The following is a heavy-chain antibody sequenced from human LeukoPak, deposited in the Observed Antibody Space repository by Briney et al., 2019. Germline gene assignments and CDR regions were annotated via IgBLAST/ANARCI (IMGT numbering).Heavy chain of an antibody. CDR1: GGSVSSGSYY. D-gene: IGHD5-18*01. V-gene: IGHV4-61*01. J-gene: IGHJ4*02. CDR2: ISYSGST. CDR3: ARDLNTYGSHYFDY. Sequence: PSETLSLTCSVSGGSVSSGSYYWSWIRQPPGKGLEWIGYISYSGSTNYNPSLECRVTISVDTSKNRFSLKLSSVTAAGTAVYYCARDLNTYGSHYFDYWGQGTLVTVSS.